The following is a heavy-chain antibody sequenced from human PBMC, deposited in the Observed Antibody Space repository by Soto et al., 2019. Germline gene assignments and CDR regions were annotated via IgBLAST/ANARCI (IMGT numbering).Heavy chain of an antibody. CDR3: GIFPYYCGSGSGWYGLDV. CDR2: INPNSGGT. CDR1: GYTFNGYY. J-gene: IGHJ6*02. D-gene: IGHD3-10*01. Sequence: ASVKVSCKASGYTFNGYYMHWVRQAPGQGLEWMGWINPNSGGTNYAQKFQGWVTMTRDTSISTAYMELSRLRSDDTAVYYCGIFPYYCGSGSGWYGLDVWGQGTTVTVSS. V-gene: IGHV1-2*04.